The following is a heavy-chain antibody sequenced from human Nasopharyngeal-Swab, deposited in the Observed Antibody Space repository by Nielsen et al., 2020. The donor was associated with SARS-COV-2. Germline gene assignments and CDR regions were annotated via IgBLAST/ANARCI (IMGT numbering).Heavy chain of an antibody. V-gene: IGHV3-15*01. D-gene: IGHD6-19*01. J-gene: IGHJ2*01. CDR2: IKSKTDGGTT. CDR3: TPDQGSGWYWYFDL. Sequence: VRQAPGKGLEWVGRIKSKTDGGTTDYTAPVKGRFTISRDDSKNTLYLQMNSLKTEDTAVYYCTPDQGSGWYWYFDLWGRGTLVTVSS.